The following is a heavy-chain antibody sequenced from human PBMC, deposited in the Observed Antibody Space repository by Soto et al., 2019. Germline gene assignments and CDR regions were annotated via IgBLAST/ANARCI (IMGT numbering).Heavy chain of an antibody. CDR1: GGTFNSYD. J-gene: IGHJ5*02. D-gene: IGHD3-22*01. CDR2: IIPIVETP. V-gene: IGHV1-69*13. CDR3: ARLSRPNYYDTSGFFKDNWFDP. Sequence: SVKVSCKASGGTFNSYDINWVRQAPGQGREWMGGIIPIVETPKYAQKFQGRVTITADESTNTVYMELSSLRSEDTAMYYCARLSRPNYYDTSGFFKDNWFDPWGQGTLVTVSS.